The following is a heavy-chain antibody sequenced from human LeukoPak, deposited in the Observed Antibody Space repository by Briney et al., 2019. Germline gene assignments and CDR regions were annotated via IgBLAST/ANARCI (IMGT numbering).Heavy chain of an antibody. Sequence: GGSLRLSCAASGFTFSSHAMSWVRQAPGKGLEWVSVISGGADSTYYAGSVKGRFTLSRDNSKNTLSLQMNGLRAEDTSVYYCAKIGGPSCYGFIDYWGQGTLVTVSS. V-gene: IGHV3-23*01. J-gene: IGHJ4*02. CDR3: AKIGGPSCYGFIDY. CDR1: GFTFSSHA. D-gene: IGHD2-2*01. CDR2: ISGGADST.